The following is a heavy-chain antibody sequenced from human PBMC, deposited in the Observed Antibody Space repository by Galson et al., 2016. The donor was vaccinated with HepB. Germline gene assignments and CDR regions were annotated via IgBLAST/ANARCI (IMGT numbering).Heavy chain of an antibody. J-gene: IGHJ4*02. Sequence: ETLSLTCTVSGGSISSYYWSWIRQPAGKGLEWIGRIYTSGSTNYNPSLKSRVTVSVDTSKNQFALRVRSVTAADTAVYYCARRGSGWAFLGVDYFDLWGQGALVTVSS. V-gene: IGHV4-4*07. CDR3: ARRGSGWAFLGVDYFDL. CDR1: GGSISSYY. CDR2: IYTSGST. D-gene: IGHD6-19*01.